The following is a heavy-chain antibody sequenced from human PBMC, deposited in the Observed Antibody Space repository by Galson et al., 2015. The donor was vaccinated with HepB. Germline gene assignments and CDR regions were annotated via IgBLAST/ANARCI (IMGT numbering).Heavy chain of an antibody. V-gene: IGHV3-7*03. CDR1: GFTFRNYW. J-gene: IGHJ4*02. CDR3: ARSSVAVPGDDY. CDR2: IKPDGSET. Sequence: SLRLSCAASGFTFRNYWMTWVRQAPGKGLEWVANIKPDGSETYYVGSVKGRFTIFRDNAWDSLYLDMNNLRPEDTAVYYCARSSVAVPGDDYWGQGTLVTVSS. D-gene: IGHD6-19*01.